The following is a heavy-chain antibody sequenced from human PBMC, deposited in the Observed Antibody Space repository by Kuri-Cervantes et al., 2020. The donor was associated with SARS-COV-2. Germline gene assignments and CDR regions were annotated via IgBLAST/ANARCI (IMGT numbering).Heavy chain of an antibody. J-gene: IGHJ4*02. CDR3: VRIRAATVIADY. V-gene: IGHV2-70*11. CDR2: IDWDDDK. D-gene: IGHD4-11*01. CDR1: GFSLTTSGMC. Sequence: SGPTLVKPTQTLTLTFTFSGFSLTTSGMCVAWIRQPPGKALEWLARIDWDDDKYYRTSLNTRLSISKDTSKDQVVLTMTNMDPVDTATYYCVRIRAATVIADYWGQGALVTVSS.